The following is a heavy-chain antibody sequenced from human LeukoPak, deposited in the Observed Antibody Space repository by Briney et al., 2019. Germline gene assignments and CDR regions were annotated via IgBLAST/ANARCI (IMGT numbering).Heavy chain of an antibody. Sequence: ASVKVSCKASGYTFTCYYMHWVRQAPGQGLEWMGWINPNSGGTNYAQKFQGRVTMTRDTSISTAYMELSRLRSDDTAVYYCAQIVGATPDYYYYGMDVWGQGTTVTVSS. CDR3: AQIVGATPDYYYYGMDV. J-gene: IGHJ6*02. D-gene: IGHD1-26*01. V-gene: IGHV1-2*02. CDR2: INPNSGGT. CDR1: GYTFTCYY.